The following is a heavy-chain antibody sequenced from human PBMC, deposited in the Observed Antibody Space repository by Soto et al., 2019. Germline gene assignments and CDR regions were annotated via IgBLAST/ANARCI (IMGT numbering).Heavy chain of an antibody. D-gene: IGHD6-19*01. CDR2: ISGSGGTR. V-gene: IGHV3-48*02. CDR3: ARETGLSSSGWSYYFDF. CDR1: GFTLSSYS. Sequence: EVQLVESGGGLVQPGGSLRLSCAASGFTLSSYSMHWVRQAPGKGLEWVSYISGSGGTRYYADSVKGRFTISRDNAKNALSVQMNSLRDEDTAVYFCARETGLSSSGWSYYFDFWGQGTRVTVSS. J-gene: IGHJ4*02.